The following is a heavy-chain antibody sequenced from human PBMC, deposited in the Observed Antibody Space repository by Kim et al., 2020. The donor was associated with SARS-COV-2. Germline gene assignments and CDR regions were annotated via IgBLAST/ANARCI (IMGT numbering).Heavy chain of an antibody. J-gene: IGHJ5*02. CDR1: GYTLTELS. CDR2: FDPEDGET. V-gene: IGHV1-24*01. Sequence: ASVKVSCKVSGYTLTELSMHWVRQAPGKGLEWMGGFDPEDGETIYAQKFQGRVTMTEDTSTDTAYMELSSLRSEDTAVYYCATEPLWFGEFPNWFDPWGQGTLVTVSS. CDR3: ATEPLWFGEFPNWFDP. D-gene: IGHD3-10*01.